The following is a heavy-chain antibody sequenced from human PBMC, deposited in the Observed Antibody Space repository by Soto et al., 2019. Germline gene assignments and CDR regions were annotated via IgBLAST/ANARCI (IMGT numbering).Heavy chain of an antibody. J-gene: IGHJ6*02. Sequence: SVRVSCTGSGYTFTSSAVQWVRQARGQRLYWIGWIVVGSGNTNYAQKFQERVTITRDMSTSTAYMELSSLRSEDTAVYYCAAATSITIFGVVPYYYYGMDVWGQGTTVTVSS. CDR3: AAATSITIFGVVPYYYYGMDV. V-gene: IGHV1-58*01. CDR2: IVVGSGNT. CDR1: GYTFTSSA. D-gene: IGHD3-3*01.